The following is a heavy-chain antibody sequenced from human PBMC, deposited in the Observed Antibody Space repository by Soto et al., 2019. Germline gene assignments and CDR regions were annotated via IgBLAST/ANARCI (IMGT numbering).Heavy chain of an antibody. CDR2: ISYDGSNK. D-gene: IGHD6-19*01. Sequence: PGGSLRLSCAASGFTFSSYAMHWVRQDPGKGLEWVAVISYDGSNKYYADSVKGRFTISRDNSKNTLYLQMNSLRAEDTAVYYCARDQVESSSGWYGWFDPWGQGTLVTVSS. CDR1: GFTFSSYA. CDR3: ARDQVESSSGWYGWFDP. V-gene: IGHV3-30-3*01. J-gene: IGHJ5*02.